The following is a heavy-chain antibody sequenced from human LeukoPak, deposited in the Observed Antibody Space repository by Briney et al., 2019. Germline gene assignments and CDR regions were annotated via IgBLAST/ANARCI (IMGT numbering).Heavy chain of an antibody. D-gene: IGHD5-18*01. V-gene: IGHV4-4*07. CDR3: AREDIAMAEGFDP. CDR1: GDSISSYY. Sequence: SETLSLTCTVSGDSISSYYWNWIRQPAGKGLEWIGRIYTSESTNYNPSLKSRVSMSVDTSKNHFSLKLSSVTAADTAVYYCAREDIAMAEGFDPWGQGTLVTVSS. CDR2: IYTSEST. J-gene: IGHJ5*02.